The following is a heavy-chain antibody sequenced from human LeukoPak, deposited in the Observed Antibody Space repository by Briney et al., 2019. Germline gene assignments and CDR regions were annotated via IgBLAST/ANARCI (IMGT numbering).Heavy chain of an antibody. J-gene: IGHJ5*02. CDR1: GGSISSGSYY. V-gene: IGHV4-61*02. CDR3: ARGIYCSGGSCYRLNWFDP. Sequence: SETLSLTCTVSGGSISSGSYYWSWIRQPAGKGLEWIGRIYTSGSTNYNPSLKSRVTVSVDTSKNQFSLKLSSVTAADTAVYYCARGIYCSGGSCYRLNWFDPWGQGTLVTVSS. D-gene: IGHD2-15*01. CDR2: IYTSGST.